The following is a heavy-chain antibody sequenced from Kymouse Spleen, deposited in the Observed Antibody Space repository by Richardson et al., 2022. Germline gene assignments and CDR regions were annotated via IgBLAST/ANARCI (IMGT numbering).Heavy chain of an antibody. V-gene: IGHV3-7*01. D-gene: IGHD3-10*01. J-gene: IGHJ6*02. Sequence: EVQLVESGGGLVQPGGSLRLSCAASGFTFSSYWMSWVRQAPGKGLEWVANIKQDGSEKYYVDSVKGRFTISRDNAKNSLYLQMNSLRAEDTAVYYCARDRGYYGSGSYSYYYYYGMDVWGQGTTVTVSS. CDR2: IKQDGSEK. CDR1: GFTFSSYW. CDR3: ARDRGYYGSGSYSYYYYYGMDV.